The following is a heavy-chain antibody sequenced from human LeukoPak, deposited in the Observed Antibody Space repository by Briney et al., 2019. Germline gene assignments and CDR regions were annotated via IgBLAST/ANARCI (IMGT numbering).Heavy chain of an antibody. D-gene: IGHD3-10*01. J-gene: IGHJ4*02. V-gene: IGHV4-59*08. CDR1: GGSISSYY. CDR2: IYYSGST. Sequence: TSETLSLTCTVSGGSISSYYWSWIRQPPGKGLEWIGYIYYSGSTSYNPSLKSRVTISVDTSKNQFSLKLSSVTAADTAVYYCASEDGSGSLDYWGQGTLVTVSS. CDR3: ASEDGSGSLDY.